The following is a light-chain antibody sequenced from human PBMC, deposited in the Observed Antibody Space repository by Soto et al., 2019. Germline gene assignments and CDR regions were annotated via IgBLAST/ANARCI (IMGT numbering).Light chain of an antibody. J-gene: IGLJ1*01. CDR2: EVS. V-gene: IGLV2-14*01. Sequence: QSVLTRPASVSGSPGQSITISCTGTSSDVGGYNYVSWYQQHPGKAPKLMIYEVSNRPSGVSNRFSGSKSGNTASLTISGLQAEDEADYYCSSYTSIITLYVFGSGTKVTVL. CDR3: SSYTSIITLYV. CDR1: SSDVGGYNY.